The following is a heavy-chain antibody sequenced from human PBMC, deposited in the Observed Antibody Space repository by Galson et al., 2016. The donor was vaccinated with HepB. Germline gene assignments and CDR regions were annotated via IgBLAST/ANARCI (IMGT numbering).Heavy chain of an antibody. Sequence: SVKLSCKASGFSFTTSYMHWVRQAPGQGLEWMGLINPNGGRKRYAQTFQGRVTMTRDTSTSTVYMDLNSLRSEDTAVDDCARDAGDDYDNSGTPHNWFDPWGQGTLVTVTS. J-gene: IGHJ5*02. CDR3: ARDAGDDYDNSGTPHNWFDP. V-gene: IGHV1-46*01. CDR2: INPNGGRK. D-gene: IGHD3-22*01. CDR1: GFSFTTSY.